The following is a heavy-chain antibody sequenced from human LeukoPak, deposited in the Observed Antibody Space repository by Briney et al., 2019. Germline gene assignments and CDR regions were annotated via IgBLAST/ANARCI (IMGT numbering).Heavy chain of an antibody. CDR2: INPNSGVT. CDR1: GYTFTGYY. Sequence: GSVKVSCKASGYTFTGYYMHWVRQAPGQGPEWMGWINPNSGVTNYAQKFQGRVTMTRDTSISTAYMELSRLRSDDTAMYYCASLSGSIDAFDIWGQGTMVTVSS. CDR3: ASLSGSIDAFDI. J-gene: IGHJ3*02. D-gene: IGHD1-20*01. V-gene: IGHV1-2*02.